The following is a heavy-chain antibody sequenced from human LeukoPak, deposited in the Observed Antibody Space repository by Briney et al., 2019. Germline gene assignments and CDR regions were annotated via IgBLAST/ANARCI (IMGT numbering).Heavy chain of an antibody. CDR3: ATEVYRLLPPDY. CDR1: GFTFSSYS. V-gene: IGHV3-21*01. Sequence: PGGSLRLSCAASGFTFSSYSMNWVRQAPGKGLEWVSSISSSSSYIYYADSVKGRFTISRDNAKNSLYLQMNSLRAEDTAVYYCATEVYRLLPPDYWGQGTLVTVSS. J-gene: IGHJ4*02. CDR2: ISSSSSYI. D-gene: IGHD2-2*01.